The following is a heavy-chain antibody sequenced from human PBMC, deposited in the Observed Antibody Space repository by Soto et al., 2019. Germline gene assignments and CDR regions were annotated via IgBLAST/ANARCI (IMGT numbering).Heavy chain of an antibody. V-gene: IGHV1-46*01. CDR2: INPSGGST. CDR1: GYTFTSYY. Sequence: ASVKVSCKASGYTFTSYYMHWVRQAPGQGLEWMGIINPSGGSTSYAQKFQGRVTMTRDTSTSTVYMELSSLRSEDTAVYYCARVVTPHSYQSSYYFDYWGQGTLVTVSS. D-gene: IGHD1-26*01. CDR3: ARVVTPHSYQSSYYFDY. J-gene: IGHJ4*02.